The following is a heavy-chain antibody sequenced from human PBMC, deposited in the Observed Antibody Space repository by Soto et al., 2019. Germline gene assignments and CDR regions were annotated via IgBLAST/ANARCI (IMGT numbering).Heavy chain of an antibody. Sequence: PSETLSLTCAVYGGSFSGYYWSWIRQPPGKGLEWIGEINHSGSTNYNPSLKSRVTISVDTSKNQFSLKLSSVTAADTAVYYCASLLGYCSGGSCSSNWFDPRGQGTLVTVSS. V-gene: IGHV4-34*01. D-gene: IGHD2-15*01. J-gene: IGHJ5*02. CDR3: ASLLGYCSGGSCSSNWFDP. CDR2: INHSGST. CDR1: GGSFSGYY.